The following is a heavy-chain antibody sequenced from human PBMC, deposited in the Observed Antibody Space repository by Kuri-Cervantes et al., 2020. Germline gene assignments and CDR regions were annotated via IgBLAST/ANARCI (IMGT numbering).Heavy chain of an antibody. CDR3: ARHAYYYDSSGYYIFEY. J-gene: IGHJ4*02. V-gene: IGHV5-51*01. Sequence: GGSLRLSCKGSGYSFTSYWIGWVRQMPGKGLEWMGIIYPGDSDTRYSPSFQGQVTISADKSISTAYLQWSSLKASDTAMYYCARHAYYYDSSGYYIFEYWGQGTLVTVSS. CDR2: IYPGDSDT. D-gene: IGHD3-22*01. CDR1: GYSFTSYW.